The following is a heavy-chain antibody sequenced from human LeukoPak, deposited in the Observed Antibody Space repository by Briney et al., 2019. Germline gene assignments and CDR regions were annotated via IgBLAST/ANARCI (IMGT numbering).Heavy chain of an antibody. J-gene: IGHJ6*03. CDR1: GFTFSSYA. CDR2: ISSSSSYI. V-gene: IGHV3-21*01. D-gene: IGHD6-19*01. CDR3: ARDEPGIAVAGPLPYYMDV. Sequence: GGSLRLSCAASGFTFSSYAMHWVRQAPGKGLEWVSSISSSSSYIYYADSVKGRFTISRDNAKNSLYLQMNSLRAEDTAVYYCARDEPGIAVAGPLPYYMDVWGKGTTVTVSS.